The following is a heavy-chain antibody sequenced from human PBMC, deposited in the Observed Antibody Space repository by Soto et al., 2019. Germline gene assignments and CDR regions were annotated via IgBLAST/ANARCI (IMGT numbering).Heavy chain of an antibody. Sequence: SETLSLTCTVSGGSISSYYWSWIRQPPGKGLEWIGYIYYSGSTNYNPSLKSRVTISVDTSKNQFSLKLSSVTAADTAVYYCARSDCSGGSCHHAGYYYGMDVWGQGTTVTVSS. CDR2: IYYSGST. CDR3: ARSDCSGGSCHHAGYYYGMDV. J-gene: IGHJ6*02. D-gene: IGHD2-15*01. CDR1: GGSISSYY. V-gene: IGHV4-59*08.